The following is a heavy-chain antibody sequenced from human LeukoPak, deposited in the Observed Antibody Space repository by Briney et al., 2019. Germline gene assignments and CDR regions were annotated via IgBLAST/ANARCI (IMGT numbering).Heavy chain of an antibody. D-gene: IGHD5-18*01. V-gene: IGHV3-23*01. CDR1: GFTFSSYA. CDR3: AKDYGYSYGLGFDY. J-gene: IGHJ4*02. Sequence: QPGGSLRLSCAASGFTFSSYAMSWVRQAPGKGLEWVSAISGSGGSTYYADSVKGQFTISRDNSKNTLYLQMNSLRAEDTAVYYCAKDYGYSYGLGFDYWGQGTLVTVSS. CDR2: ISGSGGST.